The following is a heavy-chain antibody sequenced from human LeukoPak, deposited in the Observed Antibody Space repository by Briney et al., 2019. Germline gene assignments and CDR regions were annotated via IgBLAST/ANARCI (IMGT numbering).Heavy chain of an antibody. J-gene: IGHJ3*02. V-gene: IGHV3-74*01. D-gene: IGHD6-13*01. CDR1: GFTFSSYW. Sequence: GGSLRLSCAASGFTFSSYWMHWVRQAPGKGLVWVSRINSDGSSTSYEDSVKGRFTISRDNAKNTLYLQMNSLRAEDTAVYYCASLGGAAAGQGNAFDIWGQGTMVTVSS. CDR3: ASLGGAAAGQGNAFDI. CDR2: INSDGSST.